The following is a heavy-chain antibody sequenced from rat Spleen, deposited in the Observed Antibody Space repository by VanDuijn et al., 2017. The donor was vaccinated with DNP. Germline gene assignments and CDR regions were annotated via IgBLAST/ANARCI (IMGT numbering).Heavy chain of an antibody. CDR1: GFTFSDYY. CDR3: ARHRTTSPYYYDMDA. J-gene: IGHJ4*01. V-gene: IGHV5-7*01. CDR2: ISYNGGTP. D-gene: IGHD1-10*01. Sequence: EVLLVESDGGLVQPGRSLKLSCAVSGFTFSDYYMAWVRQAPAKGLEWVATISYNGGTPYYRDSVKGRFTISRDNAQSTLYLQMDSLRSEDTATYYCARHRTTSPYYYDMDALGQGASVTVSS.